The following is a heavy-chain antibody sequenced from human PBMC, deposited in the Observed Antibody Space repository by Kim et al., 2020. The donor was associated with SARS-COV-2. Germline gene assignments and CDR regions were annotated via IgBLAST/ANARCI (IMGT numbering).Heavy chain of an antibody. Sequence: YASPVRGRFTISRDDSKNTAYLDMDSLKTEDTAVYYCTTDPGDAYGFGPGFWGQGTPVTVSS. V-gene: IGHV3-15*01. CDR3: TTDPGDAYGFGPGF. J-gene: IGHJ4*02. D-gene: IGHD3-16*01.